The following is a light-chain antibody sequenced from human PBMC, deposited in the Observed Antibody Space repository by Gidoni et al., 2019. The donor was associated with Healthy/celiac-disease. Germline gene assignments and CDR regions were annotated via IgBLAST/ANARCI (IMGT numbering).Light chain of an antibody. V-gene: IGKV4-1*01. CDR1: QSVLYSSKNKNY. CDR2: WAS. Sequence: DIVMNQSPDSLAVSLGERATINCKSSQSVLYSSKNKNYLAWYQQKPGQPPKLLIYWASTRESGVPDRFSGSGSGTDFTLTISSLQAEDVAVYYCQQYYSTPITFGQGTRLEIK. J-gene: IGKJ5*01. CDR3: QQYYSTPIT.